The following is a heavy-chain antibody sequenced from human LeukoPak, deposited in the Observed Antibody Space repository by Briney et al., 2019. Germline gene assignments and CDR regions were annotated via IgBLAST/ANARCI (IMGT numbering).Heavy chain of an antibody. D-gene: IGHD6-19*01. CDR1: GYTFSSSG. J-gene: IGHJ5*02. CDR3: AKSIKVALSGAYFDP. Sequence: ASVKVSCKASGYTFSSSGVSWLRQAPGQGLEWMGWISAYNGNTNYAQKFQDRVAMTTDTSTNTAYMELRSLRSDDTAVYYCAKSIKVALSGAYFDPWGQGTLVTVSS. V-gene: IGHV1-18*01. CDR2: ISAYNGNT.